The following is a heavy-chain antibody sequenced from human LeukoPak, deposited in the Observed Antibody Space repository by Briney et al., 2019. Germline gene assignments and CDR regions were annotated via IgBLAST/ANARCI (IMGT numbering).Heavy chain of an antibody. CDR1: GFTFSSYG. V-gene: IGHV3-30*18. J-gene: IGHJ4*02. CDR3: AKGGDGYNYGSYFDY. Sequence: QPGRSLRLSCAASGFTFSSYGMHWVRQAPGKGLEWVAVISYDGSNKYYADSVKGRFTISRDNSKNTLYLQMNSLRAEDTAVYYCAKGGDGYNYGSYFDYWGQGTLVTVSS. CDR2: ISYDGSNK. D-gene: IGHD5-24*01.